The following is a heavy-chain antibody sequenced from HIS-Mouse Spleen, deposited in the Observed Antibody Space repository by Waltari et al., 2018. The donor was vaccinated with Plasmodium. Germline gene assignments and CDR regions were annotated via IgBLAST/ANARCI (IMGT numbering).Heavy chain of an antibody. J-gene: IGHJ4*02. D-gene: IGHD6-19*01. CDR2: IYYSWRT. CDR1: GGSISSSSYY. Sequence: QLQLQESGPGLVKPSETLSLTCTVSGGSISSSSYYWGWIRQPPGKWLEWIGRIYYSWRTYYNPSLKSRVTISVDTSKNQFSLRLSSVTAADTAVYYCARLSIAVAGNFDYWGQGTLVTVSS. CDR3: ARLSIAVAGNFDY. V-gene: IGHV4-39*01.